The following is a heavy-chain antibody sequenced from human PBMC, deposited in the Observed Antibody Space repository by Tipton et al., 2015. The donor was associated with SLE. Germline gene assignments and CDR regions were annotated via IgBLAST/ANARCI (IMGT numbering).Heavy chain of an antibody. CDR3: ARGAKERITLVRVRPYYFDY. Sequence: LEWTGESNPSGNTNYNPSLKSRVTIFVDMSKNQLSLKMTSVTAADSAVYFCARGAKERITLVRVRPYYFDYWGQGSLVTVSS. D-gene: IGHD3-10*01. CDR2: SNPSGNT. J-gene: IGHJ4*01. V-gene: IGHV4-34*01.